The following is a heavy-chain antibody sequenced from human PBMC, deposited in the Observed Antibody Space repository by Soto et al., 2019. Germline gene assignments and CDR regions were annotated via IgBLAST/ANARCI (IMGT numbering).Heavy chain of an antibody. V-gene: IGHV5-51*01. CDR2: IYPGDSDT. CDR1: EYSFTSYW. D-gene: IGHD3-22*01. CDR3: ASSFIPLGGAMIVVGAYDAFDI. J-gene: IGHJ3*02. Sequence: PGESLKISCKGSEYSFTSYWIGWVRQMPGRGLEWIVIIYPGDSDTRYSRSFQGQVTISADKYISTAYLQWSSLKASDTAMYYCASSFIPLGGAMIVVGAYDAFDIGGQGTMVTVSS.